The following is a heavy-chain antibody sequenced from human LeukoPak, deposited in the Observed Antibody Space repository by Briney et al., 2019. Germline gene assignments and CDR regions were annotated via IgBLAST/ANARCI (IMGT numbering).Heavy chain of an antibody. J-gene: IGHJ4*02. CDR1: GYTFTGYY. Sequence: ASVNVSCKASGYTFTGYYMHWVRQAPGQALEWMGWINPNSGGTNYAQKFQGRVTMTRDTSISTAYMELSRLRSDDTAVYYCARERVVVAATPHFDYWGQGTLVTVSS. D-gene: IGHD2-15*01. CDR2: INPNSGGT. CDR3: ARERVVVAATPHFDY. V-gene: IGHV1-2*02.